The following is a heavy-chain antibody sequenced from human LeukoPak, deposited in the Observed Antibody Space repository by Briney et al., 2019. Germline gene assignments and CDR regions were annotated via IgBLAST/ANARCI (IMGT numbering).Heavy chain of an antibody. CDR3: ARFQIVVVPAAINWFDP. CDR2: INPNSGGT. D-gene: IGHD2-2*02. J-gene: IGHJ5*02. V-gene: IGHV1-2*02. Sequence: ASVKVSCKASGHTFTGYYMHWVRQAPGQGLEWMGWINPNSGGTNYAQKFQGRVTMTRDTSISTAYMELSRLRSDDTAVYYCARFQIVVVPAAINWFDPWGQGTLVTVSS. CDR1: GHTFTGYY.